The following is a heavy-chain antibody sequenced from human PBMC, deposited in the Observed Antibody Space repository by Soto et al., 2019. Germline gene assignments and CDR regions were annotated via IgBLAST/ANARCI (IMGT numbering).Heavy chain of an antibody. D-gene: IGHD2-15*01. J-gene: IGHJ6*02. CDR2: ISSSNRTI. CDR1: GFTFRSYS. Sequence: GGSLKLSCAASGFTFRSYSMNWVRQAPGKGLEWVSYISSSNRTINYADSVKGRFIISRDNAKNSLYLQMHSLRDEDTAVYYCAREGWSLLQTGMDVWGQGTTVTVSS. V-gene: IGHV3-48*02. CDR3: AREGWSLLQTGMDV.